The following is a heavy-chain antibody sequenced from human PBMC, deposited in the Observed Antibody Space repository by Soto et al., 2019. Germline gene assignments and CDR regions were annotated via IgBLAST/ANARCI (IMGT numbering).Heavy chain of an antibody. CDR1: GGSFNGFY. D-gene: IGHD1-26*01. Sequence: QVQVQQWGAGLVKPSETLSLTCAVDGGSFNGFYWSWIRQPPGKGLEWIGEINHIGITHYNPSVMSLVSISVDTSENNVSLKLASVTAAETAVYYSTRSYAENWHTPHYWVQGTLVTVSS. J-gene: IGHJ4*02. CDR3: TRSYAENWHTPHY. V-gene: IGHV4-34*06. CDR2: INHIGIT.